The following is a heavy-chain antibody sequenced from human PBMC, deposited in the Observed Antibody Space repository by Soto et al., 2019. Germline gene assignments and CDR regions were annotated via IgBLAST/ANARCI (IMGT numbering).Heavy chain of an antibody. D-gene: IGHD4-17*01. V-gene: IGHV1-69*13. CDR1: GGTFSSYA. CDR3: ARLRSPGQPVPDY. Sequence: SVTVSCKASGGTFSSYAISWVRQAPGQGLEWMGGITPIFGTANYAQKFQGRVTITADESTSTAYMELSSLRSEDTAVYYCARLRSPGQPVPDYWGQGTLVTVSS. CDR2: ITPIFGTA. J-gene: IGHJ4*02.